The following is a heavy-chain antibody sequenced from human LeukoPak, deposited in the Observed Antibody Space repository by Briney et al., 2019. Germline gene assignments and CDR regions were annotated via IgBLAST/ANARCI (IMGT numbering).Heavy chain of an antibody. CDR2: ISGSGGST. J-gene: IGHJ4*02. V-gene: IGHV3-23*01. D-gene: IGHD3-10*01. CDR1: GFTFSSYA. CDR3: ANGGVLLWFGDQFGY. Sequence: EGSLRLSCAASGFTFSSYAMSWVRQAPGKVLEWVSAISGSGGSTYYADSVKGRFTISRDNSKNTLYLQMTSLRAEDTAVYYCANGGVLLWFGDQFGYWGQGTLVTVSS.